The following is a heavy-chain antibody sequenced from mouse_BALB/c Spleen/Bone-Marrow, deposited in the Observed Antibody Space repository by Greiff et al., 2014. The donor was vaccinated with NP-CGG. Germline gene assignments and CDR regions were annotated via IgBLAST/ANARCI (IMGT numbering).Heavy chain of an antibody. CDR3: GRQQDRNFRGFSY. V-gene: IGHV1-62-2*01. CDR2: FYPGSGSI. Sequence: QVQLKQSGAELVKPGASVKLSCKASGYTFTEYIIHWVKQRSGQGLEWIGWFYPGSGSIKYNEKFKDKATLTADKSSSTVYMELKRMTSESPGVYFLGRQQDRNFRGFSYWGQGTLVTVSA. CDR1: GYTFTEYI. J-gene: IGHJ3*01.